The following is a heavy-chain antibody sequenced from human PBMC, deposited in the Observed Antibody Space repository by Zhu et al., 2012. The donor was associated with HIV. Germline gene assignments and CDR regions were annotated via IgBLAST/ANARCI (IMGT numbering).Heavy chain of an antibody. CDR3: ARHGFTQWLGPST. CDR2: VYHSGST. J-gene: IGHJ4*02. V-gene: IGHV4-38-2*02. Sequence: QVQLQESGPGLVKPSETLSLTCNVSDYYISTGYYWGWIRQFPWGGLEWIGTVYHSGSTYYNPSLKSRLTISVDTSKNQFYLRLNSVTVADTAIYYCARHGFTQWLGPSTWGQGTLVTVSS. D-gene: IGHD6-19*01. CDR1: DYYISTGYY.